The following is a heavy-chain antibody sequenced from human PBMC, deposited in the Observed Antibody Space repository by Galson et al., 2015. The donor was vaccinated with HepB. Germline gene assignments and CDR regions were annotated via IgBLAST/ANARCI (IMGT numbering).Heavy chain of an antibody. CDR2: IKSKTDGGTT. D-gene: IGHD2-2*01. CDR1: GFTFSSYA. CDR3: TTEYCSSTSCYYYYYYGMDV. Sequence: SLRLSCAASGFTFSSYAMSWVRQAPGKGLEWVGRIKSKTDGGTTDYAAPVKGRFTISRDDSKNTLYLQMNSLKTEDTAVYYCTTEYCSSTSCYYYYYYGMDVWGQGTTVTVSS. V-gene: IGHV3-15*01. J-gene: IGHJ6*02.